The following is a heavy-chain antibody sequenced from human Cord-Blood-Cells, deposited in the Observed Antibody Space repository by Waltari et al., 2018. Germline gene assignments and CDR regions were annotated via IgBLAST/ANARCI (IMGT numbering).Heavy chain of an antibody. CDR3: AKGRQWEPFDY. CDR1: GFTFSSYA. Sequence: EVQLLESGGGLVQPGGSLRLSCAASGFTFSSYAISWVRQAPGKGVDGVSAISGSGGDTYYADSVKGRFNISRDNSKNTLYLQMNSLRAEDTAVYYCAKGRQWEPFDYWGQGTLVTVSS. D-gene: IGHD1-26*01. CDR2: ISGSGGDT. V-gene: IGHV3-23*01. J-gene: IGHJ4*02.